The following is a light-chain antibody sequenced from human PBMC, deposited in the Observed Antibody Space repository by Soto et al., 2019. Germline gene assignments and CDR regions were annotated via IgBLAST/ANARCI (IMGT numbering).Light chain of an antibody. CDR2: GAS. CDR1: QNVDRN. V-gene: IGKV3-11*01. Sequence: ETVLTQSPATLSVSPGERATLSCRTSQNVDRNLVWYQQKSGQPPRLLIYGASVRATGIPPRFSGSGSGTDFTLTIENLEPEDSAIYYCQQRAPWPPLSFGGGTKVEI. J-gene: IGKJ4*01. CDR3: QQRAPWPPLS.